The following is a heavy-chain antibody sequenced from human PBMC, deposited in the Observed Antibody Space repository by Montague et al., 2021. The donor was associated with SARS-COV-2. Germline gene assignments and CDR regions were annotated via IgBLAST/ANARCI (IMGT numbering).Heavy chain of an antibody. CDR2: ITWDSGTL. D-gene: IGHD3-22*01. CDR3: AKDFDYYDSSGYFDY. J-gene: IGHJ4*02. CDR1: GFTFGDHA. Sequence: SLRLSCAASGFTFGDHAMHWVRQAPGKGPEWISGITWDSGTLGYADSVXGLFTISRDNAKNSLYLQMNSLRVEDTALHYCAKDFDYYDSSGYFDYWGQGTLVTVSS. V-gene: IGHV3-9*01.